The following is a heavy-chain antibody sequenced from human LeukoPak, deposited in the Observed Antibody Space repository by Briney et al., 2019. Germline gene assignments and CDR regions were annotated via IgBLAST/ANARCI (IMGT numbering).Heavy chain of an antibody. J-gene: IGHJ3*02. V-gene: IGHV1-69*13. CDR1: GGTFSSYA. CDR2: IIPIFGTA. CDR3: ASPYCSGGSCYANDAFDI. D-gene: IGHD2-15*01. Sequence: SVKVSCKASGGTFSSYAISWVRQAPGQGLEWMGGIIPIFGTANYAQKFQGRVTITADESTSTAYMELSSLRSEDTAVYYCASPYCSGGSCYANDAFDIWGQGTMVTVSS.